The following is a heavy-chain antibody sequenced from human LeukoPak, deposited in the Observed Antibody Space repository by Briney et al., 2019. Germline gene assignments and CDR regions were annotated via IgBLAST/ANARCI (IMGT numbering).Heavy chain of an antibody. J-gene: IGHJ4*02. V-gene: IGHV3-43D*03. CDR1: GFTFDDYA. Sequence: GGSLRLSCAASGFTFDDYAMHWVRQAPGKGLEWVSLISWDGGSTYYADSVKGRFTISRDSSKNTLFLQMNSLRAEDTAVYYCAKVPEGSYRYTLSDWGQGTLVTVSS. CDR3: AKVPEGSYRYTLSD. D-gene: IGHD3-16*02. CDR2: ISWDGGST.